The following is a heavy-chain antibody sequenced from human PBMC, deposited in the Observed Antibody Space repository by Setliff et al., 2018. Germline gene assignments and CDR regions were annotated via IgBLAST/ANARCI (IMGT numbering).Heavy chain of an antibody. D-gene: IGHD1-26*01. Sequence: SETLSLTCTVSGGSISSSSYYWGWIRQPPGKGLEWIGSLKYSGSTYYNPSLKSRVTISVDTSKNQFSLKLNSVTAADTAVYYCARWGENSGRPDWRAFDIWGQGTMVTVSS. CDR2: LKYSGST. CDR1: GGSISSSSYY. V-gene: IGHV4-39*07. J-gene: IGHJ3*02. CDR3: ARWGENSGRPDWRAFDI.